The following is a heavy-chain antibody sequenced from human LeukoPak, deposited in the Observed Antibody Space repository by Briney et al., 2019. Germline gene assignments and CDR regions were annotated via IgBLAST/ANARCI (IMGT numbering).Heavy chain of an antibody. J-gene: IGHJ4*02. D-gene: IGHD2-2*01. CDR1: GGSISSSSYY. CDR2: IYYSGST. V-gene: IGHV4-39*01. Sequence: PETPAHTRTVSGGSISSSSYYWGWIRQPPGKGLEWIGSIYYSGSTYYNPYLESRLTISVDTSKNQFSLKLSSVTAADTAVYYCARGSPYQHWGQGTLVTVSS. CDR3: ARGSPYQH.